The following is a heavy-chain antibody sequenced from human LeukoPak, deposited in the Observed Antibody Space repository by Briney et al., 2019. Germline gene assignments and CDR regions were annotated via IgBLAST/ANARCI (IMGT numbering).Heavy chain of an antibody. Sequence: GASVKVSCKASGGTFSSYAISWVGQAPGQGLEWMGWINPNSGGTNYAQKFQGRVTMTRDTSISTAYMELSRLRSAGTAVYYRARDRQQPSNDAFDIWGQGTMVTVSS. J-gene: IGHJ3*02. CDR2: INPNSGGT. CDR1: GGTFSSYA. V-gene: IGHV1-2*02. D-gene: IGHD6-13*01. CDR3: ARDRQQPSNDAFDI.